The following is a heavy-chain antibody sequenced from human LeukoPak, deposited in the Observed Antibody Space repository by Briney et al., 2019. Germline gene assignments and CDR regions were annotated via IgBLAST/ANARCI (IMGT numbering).Heavy chain of an antibody. V-gene: IGHV4-4*07. D-gene: IGHD6-13*01. CDR1: GDSISNYY. CDR3: VRGPGIAALKTQDFDY. Sequence: PSETLSLTCTVSGDSISNYYWSWIRQPAGKGLEWIGRIYTSGSTNYNPSLKSRVIISVDTSKNQFSLKLTSVTAADTAVYYCVRGPGIAALKTQDFDYWGQGILVSVSS. J-gene: IGHJ4*02. CDR2: IYTSGST.